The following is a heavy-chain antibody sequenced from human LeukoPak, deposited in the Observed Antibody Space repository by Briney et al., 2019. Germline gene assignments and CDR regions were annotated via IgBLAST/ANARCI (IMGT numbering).Heavy chain of an antibody. J-gene: IGHJ5*02. V-gene: IGHV3-30*18. CDR1: GFTFSSYG. D-gene: IGHD6-19*01. CDR2: ISYDGSNK. CDR3: AKGGHSSGWNWFDP. Sequence: GGSLRLSCAASGFTFSSYGMHWVRQAPGKGLEWVAVISYDGSNKYYADSVKGRFTISRDNSKNTLYLQMNSLRAEDTAVYYCAKGGHSSGWNWFDPWGQGTLVTVSS.